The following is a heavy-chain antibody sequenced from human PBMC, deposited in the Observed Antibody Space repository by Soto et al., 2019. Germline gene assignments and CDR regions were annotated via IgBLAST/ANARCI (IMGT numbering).Heavy chain of an antibody. CDR1: GFTFRSYA. CDR2: ISGGSTTT. J-gene: IGHJ4*02. D-gene: IGHD4-4*01. Sequence: GGSLRFSCAASGFTFRSYAMNWVRQAPGKGLEWVSVISGGSTTTYYADSVKGRFTISRDNSKNTLYLQMNSLRAEDTAVYYCAKGGETTITRFESWGLGTLVTVSS. V-gene: IGHV3-23*01. CDR3: AKGGETTITRFES.